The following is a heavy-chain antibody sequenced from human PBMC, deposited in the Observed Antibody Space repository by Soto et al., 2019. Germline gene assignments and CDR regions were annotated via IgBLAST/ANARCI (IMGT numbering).Heavy chain of an antibody. V-gene: IGHV3-23*01. Sequence: EVQLLESGGGLVQPGGSLRLSCAASGFTFSNYAMSWVRQAPGKGLEWVSIISGSGGSTYYADSVRGRFTISRDNSKNTLYLQMNSLRAEDTAVYYCAKSARGGVVTDLGSLGQGTLVTVSS. CDR1: GFTFSNYA. CDR2: ISGSGGST. J-gene: IGHJ5*02. CDR3: AKSARGGVVTDLGS. D-gene: IGHD3-3*01.